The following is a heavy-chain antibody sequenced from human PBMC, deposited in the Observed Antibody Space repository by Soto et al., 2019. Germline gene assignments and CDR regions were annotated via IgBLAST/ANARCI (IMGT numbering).Heavy chain of an antibody. CDR1: GYTFTSYG. CDR3: ARGTTVETGSY. D-gene: IGHD4-17*01. Sequence: QVQLVQSGAEVKKPGASVKVSCKASGYTFTSYGISWVRQAPVQGLEWIGWISAYNGNTNYAQKLQGRVNMTTDTSTSTGYMELRSLRSDATAVYYCARGTTVETGSYWGQGTLVTVSS. V-gene: IGHV1-18*01. CDR2: ISAYNGNT. J-gene: IGHJ4*02.